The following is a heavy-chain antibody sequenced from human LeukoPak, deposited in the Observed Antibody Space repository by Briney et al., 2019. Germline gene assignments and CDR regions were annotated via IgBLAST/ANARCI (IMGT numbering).Heavy chain of an antibody. D-gene: IGHD3-22*01. CDR1: GYTFTNYY. CDR2: INPSGGST. CDR3: ARVASYDSSAYYGY. Sequence: ASVKVSCKASGYTFTNYYMHWVRQAPGQGLEWMGIINPSGGSTRYAQKFQGRVTMTRDTSTNTVYMELSSLRSKDTAMYYCARVASYDSSAYYGYWGQGTLVTVSS. J-gene: IGHJ4*02. V-gene: IGHV1-46*01.